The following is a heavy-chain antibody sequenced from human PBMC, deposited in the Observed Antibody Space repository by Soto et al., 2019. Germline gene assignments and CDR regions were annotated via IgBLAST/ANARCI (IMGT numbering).Heavy chain of an antibody. D-gene: IGHD3-22*01. Sequence: PGGSLRLSCAASGFTFSSYGMHWVRQAPGKGLEWVAVISYDGSNKYYADSVKGRFTISRDNSKNTLYLQMNSLRAEDTAVYYCAKEEFDSSGYYWGQGTLVTVSS. CDR3: AKEEFDSSGYY. J-gene: IGHJ4*02. V-gene: IGHV3-30*18. CDR1: GFTFSSYG. CDR2: ISYDGSNK.